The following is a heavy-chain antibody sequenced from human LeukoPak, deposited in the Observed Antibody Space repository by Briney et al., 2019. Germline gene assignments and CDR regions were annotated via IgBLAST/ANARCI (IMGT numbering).Heavy chain of an antibody. CDR3: ARGIKSRSWFFDY. Sequence: SGTLSLTCTVSGGSVSSNNWWSWVRQPPGKGLEWIGEVLHSGSTNSNPSLKSRVTMSIDKSKNQYSLKLTSVTAADTAVYYCARGIKSRSWFFDYWGQGTLVTVSS. CDR1: GGSVSSNNW. V-gene: IGHV4-4*02. D-gene: IGHD6-13*01. J-gene: IGHJ4*02. CDR2: VLHSGST.